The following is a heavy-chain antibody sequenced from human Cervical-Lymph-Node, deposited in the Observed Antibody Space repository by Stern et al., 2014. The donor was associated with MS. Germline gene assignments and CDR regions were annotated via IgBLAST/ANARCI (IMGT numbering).Heavy chain of an antibody. V-gene: IGHV1-18*04. Sequence: QVQLVQSGAEVKKPGASVKVSCRASGYTFSSYGITWVRQAPGQGLEWMGWINADNVHTTYAQKVQGRVTLTTDTSSSTAYMELTSLRSDDTAVYYCARDYRRSSSGCCRYWGQGTRVTVSS. J-gene: IGHJ4*02. D-gene: IGHD6-19*01. CDR3: ARDYRRSSSGCCRY. CDR2: INADNVHT. CDR1: GYTFSSYG.